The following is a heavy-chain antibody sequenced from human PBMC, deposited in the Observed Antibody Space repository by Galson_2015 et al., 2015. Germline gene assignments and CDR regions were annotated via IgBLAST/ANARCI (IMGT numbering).Heavy chain of an antibody. J-gene: IGHJ4*02. D-gene: IGHD3-3*01. V-gene: IGHV3-74*01. CDR2: INSDGSST. CDR1: GFTFSRYW. CDR3: GRDLLTYNDLLPSGPDY. Sequence: SLRLSCAASGFTFSRYWMHWVRQALGKGLVWVSRINSDGSSTNYADSVKGRFTISRDNAKNTLYLQMNSLRAEDTAVYYCGRDLLTYNDLLPSGPDYWGQGTLVTVSS.